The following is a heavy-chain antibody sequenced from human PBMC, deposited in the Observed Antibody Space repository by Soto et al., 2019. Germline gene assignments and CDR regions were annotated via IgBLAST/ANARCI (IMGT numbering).Heavy chain of an antibody. CDR3: ARGIFGSGTANDY. CDR2: INGDGSGT. J-gene: IGHJ4*02. CDR1: GFTFSGSW. D-gene: IGHD3-10*01. V-gene: IGHV3-74*01. Sequence: EVQLVESGGGLVQPGGSLRLSCAASGFTFSGSWMHWVRQAPGKGLVWVSRINGDGSGTSYADFVKGRVTISRDDVKNTLFLQMHGLRAEDTAVYYCARGIFGSGTANDYWGQGTLVTVSS.